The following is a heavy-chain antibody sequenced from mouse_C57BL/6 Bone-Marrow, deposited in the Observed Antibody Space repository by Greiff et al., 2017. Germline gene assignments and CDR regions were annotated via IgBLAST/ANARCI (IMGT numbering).Heavy chain of an antibody. J-gene: IGHJ4*01. D-gene: IGHD2-5*01. Sequence: VQLQQSGAELMKPGASVKLSCKATGYTFTGYWIAWVNQTPGHGLEWIGEILPGSGRTNYNEKFKGKATFTADTSSNTTYMQLSSLKTEDSAVYYWARRYSNYDWYYAMDYWGQGTSVTVSS. CDR3: ARRYSNYDWYYAMDY. V-gene: IGHV1-9*01. CDR1: GYTFTGYW. CDR2: ILPGSGRT.